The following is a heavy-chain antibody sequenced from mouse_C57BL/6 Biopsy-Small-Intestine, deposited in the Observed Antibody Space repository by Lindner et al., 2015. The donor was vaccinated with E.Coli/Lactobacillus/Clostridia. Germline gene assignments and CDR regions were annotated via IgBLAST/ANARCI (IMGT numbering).Heavy chain of an antibody. CDR1: GYSFTDYN. Sequence: VQLQESGAELVKPGASVKMSCKASGYSFTDYNMNWVKQSRGESLEWIGNINPYYGSTSYNQKFKGKATLTVDKSSSTAYMQLNSLTSEDSAVYYCARSGSNYAMDYWGQGTSVTVSS. V-gene: IGHV1-39*01. CDR3: ARSGSNYAMDY. CDR2: INPYYGST. D-gene: IGHD1-1*01. J-gene: IGHJ4*01.